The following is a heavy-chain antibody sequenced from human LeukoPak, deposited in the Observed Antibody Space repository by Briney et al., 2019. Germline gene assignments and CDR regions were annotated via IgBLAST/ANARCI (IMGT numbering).Heavy chain of an antibody. Sequence: SVKVSCKASGGTFSSYAISWVRQAPGQGLEWMGGIIPIFGTANYAQKFQGRVTITTDESTSIAYMELSSLRSEDTAVYYCASSTSPRVSMDVWGKGTTVTVSS. V-gene: IGHV1-69*05. D-gene: IGHD2-2*01. J-gene: IGHJ6*03. CDR2: IIPIFGTA. CDR1: GGTFSSYA. CDR3: ASSTSPRVSMDV.